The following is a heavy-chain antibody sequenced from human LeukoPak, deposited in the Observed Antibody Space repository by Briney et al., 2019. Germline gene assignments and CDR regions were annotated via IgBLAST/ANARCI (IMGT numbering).Heavy chain of an antibody. D-gene: IGHD3-22*01. V-gene: IGHV3-74*01. CDR1: GFTFSYHW. Sequence: GGSLRLSCAASGFTFSYHWMHWVRQVPGKGLVWISRIDGGGSSTSYADSVKGRFSISRDNSKSTLYLQMSSLRAEDTAVYYCAKALNYDSSGYYRPGPLDYWGQGTLVTVSS. CDR3: AKALNYDSSGYYRPGPLDY. CDR2: IDGGGSST. J-gene: IGHJ4*02.